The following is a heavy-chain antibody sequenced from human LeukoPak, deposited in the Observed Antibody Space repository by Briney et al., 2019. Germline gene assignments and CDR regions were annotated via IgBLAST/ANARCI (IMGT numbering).Heavy chain of an antibody. CDR1: GFTFSSFA. V-gene: IGHV3-23*01. CDR2: ISGSGDNT. D-gene: IGHD7-27*01. Sequence: GGSLRLSCAASGFTFSSFAMSWVPQAPGKGLEWVSAISGSGDNTFYADSVRGRFTISRDNSKNILYLQMNSLRGEDTAIYYCAKDFRGPGYFFDYWGQGTLVTVSS. J-gene: IGHJ4*02. CDR3: AKDFRGPGYFFDY.